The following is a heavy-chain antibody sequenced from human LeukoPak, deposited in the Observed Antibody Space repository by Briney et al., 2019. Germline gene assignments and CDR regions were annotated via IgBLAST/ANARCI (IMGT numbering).Heavy chain of an antibody. CDR1: GFTFSDYY. CDR3: ARDKLGYEIFDY. V-gene: IGHV3-7*01. CDR2: IKQDGSEK. D-gene: IGHD5-12*01. J-gene: IGHJ4*02. Sequence: GGSLRLSCAASGFTFSDYYMSWVRQAPGKGLEWVANIKQDGSEKYYVDSVKGRFTISRDNAKNSLYLQMNSLRAEDTAVYYCARDKLGYEIFDYWGQGTLVTVSS.